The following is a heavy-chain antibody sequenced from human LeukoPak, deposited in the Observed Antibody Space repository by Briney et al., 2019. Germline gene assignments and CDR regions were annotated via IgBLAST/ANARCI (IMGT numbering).Heavy chain of an antibody. CDR3: AKSKTAGQWLVRVSYYFDY. Sequence: GGSLRLSCAASGFTFSSYAMSWVRQAPGKGLEWVPAISGSGGSTYYADSVKGRFTISRDNSKNTLYLQMNSLRAEDTAVYYCAKSKTAGQWLVRVSYYFDYWGQGTLVTVSS. D-gene: IGHD6-19*01. CDR1: GFTFSSYA. CDR2: ISGSGGST. V-gene: IGHV3-23*01. J-gene: IGHJ4*02.